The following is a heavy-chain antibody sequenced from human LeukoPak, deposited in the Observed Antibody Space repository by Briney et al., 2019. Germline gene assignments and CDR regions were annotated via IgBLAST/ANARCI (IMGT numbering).Heavy chain of an antibody. CDR1: GYTISNDYY. V-gene: IGHV4-38-2*01. J-gene: IGHJ4*02. CDR3: ARWGYYDILTGYSPWYFDY. D-gene: IGHD3-9*01. Sequence: SGTLSLTCAVSGYTISNDYYWGLVPPPPGKGLEWVCIIYHSGSTYYQPSLKSRITISVDTSKNQFSLKLRSVTAADTAVYYCARWGYYDILTGYSPWYFDYWGQGTLVTVSS. CDR2: IYHSGST.